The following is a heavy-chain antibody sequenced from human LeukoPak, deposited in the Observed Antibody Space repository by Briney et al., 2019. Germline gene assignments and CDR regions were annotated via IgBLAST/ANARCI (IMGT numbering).Heavy chain of an antibody. Sequence: PSETLSLTCTVSGGSISSYYWSWIRQPAGKGLEWIGRIYTSGSTNYNPSLKSRVTMSVDTSKNQFSLKLSSATAADTAVYYCARELLWFGTYYYGMDVWGQGTTVTVSS. V-gene: IGHV4-4*07. CDR3: ARELLWFGTYYYGMDV. CDR1: GGSISSYY. CDR2: IYTSGST. D-gene: IGHD3-10*01. J-gene: IGHJ6*02.